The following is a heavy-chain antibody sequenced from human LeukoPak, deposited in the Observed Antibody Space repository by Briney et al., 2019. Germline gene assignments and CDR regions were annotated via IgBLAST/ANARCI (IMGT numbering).Heavy chain of an antibody. CDR2: ISGSGTAT. J-gene: IGHJ5*01. CDR3: AKGHRLCSSGNCNSQVDS. CDR1: GFTFSSYA. Sequence: PGGSLRLSCAASGFTFSSYAMSWVRQAPGKGLVWISTISGSGTATHYADSVKGRFTISRDNSKNTLYLQTNSLRADDTAAYYCAKGHRLCSSGNCNSQVDSWGHGTLVIVPS. D-gene: IGHD2-15*01. V-gene: IGHV3-23*01.